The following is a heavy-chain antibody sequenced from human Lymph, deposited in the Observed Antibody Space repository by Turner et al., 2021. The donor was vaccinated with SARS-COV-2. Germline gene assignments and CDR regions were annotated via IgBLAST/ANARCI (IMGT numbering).Heavy chain of an antibody. J-gene: IGHJ5*02. D-gene: IGHD2-21*02. CDR1: GGSMNSNY. CDR2: IYYRGSN. V-gene: IGHV4-59*01. CDR3: ARETVNNWVDP. Sequence: VPLQESGPRLVKPLETLSLTCTVSGGSMNSNYWSWLRQPPGKRLEWIGYIYYRGSNNYNPALKSRVTISVDTSKNQFSLKLTSVTAADTAIYYCARETVNNWVDPWGQGILVTVSS.